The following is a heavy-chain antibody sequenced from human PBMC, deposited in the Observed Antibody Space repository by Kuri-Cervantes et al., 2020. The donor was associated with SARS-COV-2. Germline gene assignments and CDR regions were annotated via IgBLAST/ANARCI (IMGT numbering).Heavy chain of an antibody. D-gene: IGHD6-19*01. CDR2: IIPIFGTA. Sequence: SVKVSCKASGGTFSSYAISWVRQAPGQGLEWMGGIIPIFGTANYAQKFQGRVTITADESTSTAYMELSSLRSEDTAVYYCAREPYSSGWMELWGRGTLVTVSS. J-gene: IGHJ2*01. CDR3: AREPYSSGWMEL. V-gene: IGHV1-69*13. CDR1: GGTFSSYA.